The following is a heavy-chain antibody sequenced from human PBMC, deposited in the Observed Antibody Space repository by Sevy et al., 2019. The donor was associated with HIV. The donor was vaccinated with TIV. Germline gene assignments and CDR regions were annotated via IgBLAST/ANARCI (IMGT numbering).Heavy chain of an antibody. D-gene: IGHD5-18*01. V-gene: IGHV3-74*01. J-gene: IGHJ4*02. CDR1: GLTFRNYW. CDR2: ISDDGSGT. Sequence: GGSLRLSCAASGLTFRNYWMHWVRQEPGKGLVWVSSISDDGSGTSYAGSVKGRFTISRDNAKNTVYLEMNSLRAEDTAVHYCARDARAQPYDYWGQGTLVTVSS. CDR3: ARDARAQPYDY.